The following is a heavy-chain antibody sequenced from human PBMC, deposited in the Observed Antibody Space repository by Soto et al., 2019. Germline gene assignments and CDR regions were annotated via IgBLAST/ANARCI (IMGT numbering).Heavy chain of an antibody. Sequence: GESLKISCKGSGYSFTSYWIGWVRQMPGKGPEWMGIIYPGDSDTRYSPSFQGQVTISADKSISTAYLQWSSLKASDTAMYYWARTGGDSSGWLSDGWFDPWGQGTLVTVSS. CDR2: IYPGDSDT. V-gene: IGHV5-51*01. CDR3: ARTGGDSSGWLSDGWFDP. CDR1: GYSFTSYW. D-gene: IGHD6-19*01. J-gene: IGHJ5*02.